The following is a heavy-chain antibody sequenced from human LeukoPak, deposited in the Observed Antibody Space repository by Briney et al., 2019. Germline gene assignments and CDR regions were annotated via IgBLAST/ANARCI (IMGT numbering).Heavy chain of an antibody. D-gene: IGHD3-22*01. V-gene: IGHV3-30*18. CDR2: ISYDGSNK. J-gene: IGHJ4*02. CDR3: AKSTEYYYDSSPADY. CDR1: GFTFRSYG. Sequence: PGRSLRLSCAASGFTFRSYGMHWVRQAPGKGLEWVAVISYDGSNKYYADSVKGRFTISRDNSKNTLYLQMNSLRAEDTAVYYCAKSTEYYYDSSPADYWGQGTLVTVSS.